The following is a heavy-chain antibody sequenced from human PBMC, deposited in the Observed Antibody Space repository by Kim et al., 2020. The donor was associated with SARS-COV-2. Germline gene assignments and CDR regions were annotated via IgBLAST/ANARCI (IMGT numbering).Heavy chain of an antibody. V-gene: IGHV3-53*01. CDR3: ARGSGDLLAA. D-gene: IGHD1-26*01. CDR2: ST. Sequence: STYYADSVKGRFTISRDNPKNTVSLQMSSLRAEDTAVYYCARGSGDLLAAWGQGSLLTVSS. J-gene: IGHJ5*02.